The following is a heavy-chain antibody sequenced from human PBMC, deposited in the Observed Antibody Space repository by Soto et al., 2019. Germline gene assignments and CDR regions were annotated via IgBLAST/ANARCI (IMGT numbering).Heavy chain of an antibody. CDR1: GYTFTGYY. CDR3: ARDSIAVDGTEYYFDY. V-gene: IGHV1-2*02. J-gene: IGHJ4*02. CDR2: INPNSGGT. Sequence: QVQLVQSGAAVKKPGASVKVSCKASGYTFTGYYMHWVRQAPGQGLEWMGWINPNSGGTNYAQKFQRRVIMTRDTSISTAYIELSRLRSDDTAVYYCARDSIAVDGTEYYFDYWGQGTLVTVSS. D-gene: IGHD6-19*01.